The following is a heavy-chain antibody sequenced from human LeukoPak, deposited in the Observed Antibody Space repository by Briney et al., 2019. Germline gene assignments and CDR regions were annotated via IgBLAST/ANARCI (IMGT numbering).Heavy chain of an antibody. J-gene: IGHJ4*02. CDR1: GYSISNGYY. CDR2: IYHSGST. CDR3: AITRELSSGLIDY. V-gene: IGHV4-38-2*02. D-gene: IGHD3-16*02. Sequence: SETLSLTRTVSGYSISNGYYWGWIRQPPGEGLEWIGSIYHSGSTYYNPSLKSRVTISVDTSKNQFSLKLSSVTAADTAVYYCAITRELSSGLIDYWGQGTLVTVSS.